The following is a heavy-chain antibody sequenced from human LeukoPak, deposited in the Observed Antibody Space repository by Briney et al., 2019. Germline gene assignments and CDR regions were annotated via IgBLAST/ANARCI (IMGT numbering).Heavy chain of an antibody. CDR2: IYYSGST. Sequence: LETLSLTCTVSGGSISSYYWSWIRQPPGKGLEWIGYIYYSGSTNYNPSLKSRVTISVDTSKNQFSLKLSSVTAADTAVYYCAREGSSSSMGHYYYMDVWGKGTTVTVSS. D-gene: IGHD6-6*01. J-gene: IGHJ6*03. V-gene: IGHV4-59*01. CDR1: GGSISSYY. CDR3: AREGSSSSMGHYYYMDV.